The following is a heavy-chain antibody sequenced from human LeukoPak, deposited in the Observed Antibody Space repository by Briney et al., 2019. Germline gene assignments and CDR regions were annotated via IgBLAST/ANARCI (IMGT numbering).Heavy chain of an antibody. J-gene: IGHJ4*02. Sequence: PPGRSLRLSCVASGFIFSNYGMHWVRQSPGKGLEWVALMWYDGSEKHYADSVKGRSTISRDSSKNTLYLQMNSLRAEDTAVYYCARDASGFDYWGQGTLVTVSS. CDR1: GFIFSNYG. CDR3: ARDASGFDY. D-gene: IGHD2-15*01. V-gene: IGHV3-33*01. CDR2: MWYDGSEK.